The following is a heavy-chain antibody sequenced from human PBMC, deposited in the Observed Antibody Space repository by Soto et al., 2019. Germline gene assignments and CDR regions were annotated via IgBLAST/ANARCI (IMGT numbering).Heavy chain of an antibody. CDR2: ITGSGDSA. Sequence: PGGSLRLSCATSGFTFSSYAMSWVRQAPGKGLEWVSAITGSGDSASYTDSVEGRFTISRDNSKNMLFLQMNSLRAEDTAVYYCARDYSSSRYYGMDVWGQGTTVTVSS. D-gene: IGHD6-6*01. CDR1: GFTFSSYA. J-gene: IGHJ6*02. V-gene: IGHV3-23*01. CDR3: ARDYSSSRYYGMDV.